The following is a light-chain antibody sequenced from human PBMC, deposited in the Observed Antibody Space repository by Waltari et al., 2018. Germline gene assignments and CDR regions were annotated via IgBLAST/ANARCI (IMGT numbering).Light chain of an antibody. J-gene: IGKJ4*01. CDR1: QSLLHSNGYNY. Sequence: DIVMTQSPLSLPVTPGEPASISCRSSQSLLHSNGYNYLDWYLQKPGPSPQPLIYLGSNRASGVPDRFSGSGSGTDFTLKISRVEAEDVGVYYCMQALQTPLTFGGGTKVEIK. CDR3: MQALQTPLT. V-gene: IGKV2-28*01. CDR2: LGS.